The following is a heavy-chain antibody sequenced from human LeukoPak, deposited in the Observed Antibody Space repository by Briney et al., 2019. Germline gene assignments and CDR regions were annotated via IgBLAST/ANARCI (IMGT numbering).Heavy chain of an antibody. CDR3: ARDLMTTVTLGYFDY. J-gene: IGHJ4*02. CDR2: INPNSGGT. Sequence: GASVKVSCKASGYTFTGYYMHWVRQAPGQGLEWMGWINPNSGGTNYAQKFQGRATMTRDTSISTAYMELSRLRSDDTAVYYCARDLMTTVTLGYFDYWGQGTLVTVSS. V-gene: IGHV1-2*02. CDR1: GYTFTGYY. D-gene: IGHD4-17*01.